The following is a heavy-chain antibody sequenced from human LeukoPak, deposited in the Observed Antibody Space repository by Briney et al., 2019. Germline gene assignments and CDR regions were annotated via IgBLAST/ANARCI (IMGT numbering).Heavy chain of an antibody. CDR1: GFTFSNYA. Sequence: GGSLRLSCVASGFTFSNYAMSWVRQAPGKGLEWVSTVSASGSASYYAESVKGRFTISRDNSRDTLYLQMNILRAQNTAVYYCAKSRGIYCRGSTCSFDYWGQGILVTVSS. CDR3: AKSRGIYCRGSTCSFDY. CDR2: VSASGSAS. D-gene: IGHD2-15*01. J-gene: IGHJ4*02. V-gene: IGHV3-23*01.